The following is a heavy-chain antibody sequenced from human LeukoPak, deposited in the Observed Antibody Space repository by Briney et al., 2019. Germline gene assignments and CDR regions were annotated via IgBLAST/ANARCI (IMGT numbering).Heavy chain of an antibody. CDR2: INPSGGST. Sequence: ASVKVSCKASGYRFTAYYIHWVRQAPGQGLEWMGIINPSGGSTSYAQKFQGRVTTNRDTSTSTVYMELTSLTSEDTAVYYCAREPPSAYGSDWYPNYYFDYWGQGTLVTVSS. D-gene: IGHD6-19*01. CDR1: GYRFTAYY. V-gene: IGHV1-46*01. J-gene: IGHJ4*02. CDR3: AREPPSAYGSDWYPNYYFDY.